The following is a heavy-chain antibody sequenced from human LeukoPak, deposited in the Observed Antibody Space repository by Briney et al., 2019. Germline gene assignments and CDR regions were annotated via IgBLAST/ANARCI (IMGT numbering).Heavy chain of an antibody. CDR3: ARAGRLPHPEYYFDS. Sequence: GGSLRLSCVASGFTFSSYTMNWVRQAPGKGLEWVSSIPISRSAKYYADSVKGRLTISRDNAKNSLYLQLNSLRAEDTAMYYCARAGRLPHPEYYFDSWGQGTPVTVSS. CDR2: IPISRSAK. CDR1: GFTFSSYT. J-gene: IGHJ4*02. V-gene: IGHV3-21*01. D-gene: IGHD4-11*01.